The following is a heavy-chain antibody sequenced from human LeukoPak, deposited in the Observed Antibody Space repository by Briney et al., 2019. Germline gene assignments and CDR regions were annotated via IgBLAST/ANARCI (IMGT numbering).Heavy chain of an antibody. V-gene: IGHV1-2*02. J-gene: IGHJ6*03. D-gene: IGHD5-12*01. CDR2: INPKNAGT. Sequence: ASVKVSCKASGYTFTGHYIHWVRQAPGQGLEWMGWINPKNAGTNYAQKFQGRVTMTRDTSISTAYMELSRLRSDDTAVYYCARDSYSGYEGYYYYYYMDVWGKGTTVTVSS. CDR1: GYTFTGHY. CDR3: ARDSYSGYEGYYYYYYMDV.